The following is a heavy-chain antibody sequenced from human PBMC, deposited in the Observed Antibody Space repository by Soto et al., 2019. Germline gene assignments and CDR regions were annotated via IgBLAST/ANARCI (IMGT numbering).Heavy chain of an antibody. D-gene: IGHD1-26*01. CDR2: ISSSSSYT. V-gene: IGHV3-11*06. CDR3: ARGIVGATTGNYWFDP. CDR1: GFTFSDYY. J-gene: IGHJ5*02. Sequence: PGGSLRLSCAASGFTFSDYYMSWIRQAPGKGLEWVSYISSSSSYTNYADSVKGRFTISRDNAKNSLYLQMNSLRAEDTAVYYCARGIVGATTGNYWFDPWGQGTLVTVSS.